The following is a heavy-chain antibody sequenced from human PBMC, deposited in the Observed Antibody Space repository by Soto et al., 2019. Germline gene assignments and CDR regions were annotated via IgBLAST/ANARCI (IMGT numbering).Heavy chain of an antibody. Sequence: HPGGSLRLSCVTSGLTFSNYWLSWVRQAPGKGLEWVANINQAGNKKYYVDSVKGRFTISRDNAKNSLYLQMNSLKAEDTAVYYCARDRGSGRYWGQGTLVTVS. CDR3: ARDRGSGRY. D-gene: IGHD2-8*02. CDR1: GLTFSNYW. V-gene: IGHV3-7*05. J-gene: IGHJ4*02. CDR2: INQAGNKK.